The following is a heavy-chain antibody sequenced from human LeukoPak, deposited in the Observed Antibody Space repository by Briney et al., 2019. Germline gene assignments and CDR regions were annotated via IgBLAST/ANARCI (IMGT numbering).Heavy chain of an antibody. CDR2: IKSKTDGGTT. CDR1: GFTFSHAW. Sequence: GGSLRLSCAASGFTFSHAWMSWVRQAPGKGLEWVGRIKSKTDGGTTDYAAPVKGKFTISRDDSKNTLYLQMNSLKTEDTAVYYCTTSIELWYYFDYWGQGTLVTVSS. D-gene: IGHD3-16*01. CDR3: TTSIELWYYFDY. V-gene: IGHV3-15*01. J-gene: IGHJ4*02.